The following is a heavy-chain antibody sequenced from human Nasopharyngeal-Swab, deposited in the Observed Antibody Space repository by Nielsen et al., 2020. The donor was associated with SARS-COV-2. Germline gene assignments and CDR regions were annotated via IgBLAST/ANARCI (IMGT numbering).Heavy chain of an antibody. CDR3: AKEAGYYDILTGYYLSLGYGMDV. V-gene: IGHV3-30*18. CDR2: ISYDGSNK. Sequence: GGSLRLSCAASGFTFSSYGMHWVRQAPGKGLEWVAVISYDGSNKYYADSVKGRFTISRDNSKNTLYLQMNSLRAEDTAVYYCAKEAGYYDILTGYYLSLGYGMDVWDQGTTVTVSS. CDR1: GFTFSSYG. D-gene: IGHD3-9*01. J-gene: IGHJ6*02.